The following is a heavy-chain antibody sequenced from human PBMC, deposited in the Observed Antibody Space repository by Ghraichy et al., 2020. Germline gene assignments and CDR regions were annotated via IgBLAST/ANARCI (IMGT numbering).Heavy chain of an antibody. J-gene: IGHJ6*03. CDR1: GFTFRTSG. CDR2: ISHDGSNK. CDR3: AKKFGSSSYYYYYMDV. D-gene: IGHD6-6*01. Sequence: GESLNISCAASGFTFRTSGMQWVRQAPGKGLEWLALISHDGSNKYYADSVKGRFAISRDNSRNSLYLQMNSLSAEDSAVYYCAKKFGSSSYYYYYMDVWGKGTTVTVSS. V-gene: IGHV3-30*18.